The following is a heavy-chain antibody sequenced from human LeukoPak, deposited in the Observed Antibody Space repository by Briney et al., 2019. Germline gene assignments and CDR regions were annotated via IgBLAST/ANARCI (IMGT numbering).Heavy chain of an antibody. J-gene: IGHJ4*02. V-gene: IGHV3-48*03. CDR3: ARTVARIGY. Sequence: PGGSLRLSCAASGFNVSRNYMSWVRQAPGKGLEWVSHISSSGSTIYYTDSVKGRFTISRDNSKNSLYLQMNSLRAEDTAIYYCARTVARIGYWGQGTLVTVSS. CDR1: GFNVSRNY. CDR2: ISSSGSTI. D-gene: IGHD4-23*01.